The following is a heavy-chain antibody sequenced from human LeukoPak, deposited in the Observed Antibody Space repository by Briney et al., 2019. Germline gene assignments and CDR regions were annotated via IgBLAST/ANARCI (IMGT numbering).Heavy chain of an antibody. CDR3: ARGGRGPKQQLAKFDY. CDR2: IYHSGST. D-gene: IGHD6-13*01. J-gene: IGHJ4*02. CDR1: GYSISSGYY. Sequence: PSETLSLTCTVSGYSISSGYYWGWIRQPPGKGLEWIGSIYHSGSTYYNPSLKSRVTISVDTSKNRFSLKLSSVTAADTAVYYCARGGRGPKQQLAKFDYWGQGTLVTVSS. V-gene: IGHV4-38-2*02.